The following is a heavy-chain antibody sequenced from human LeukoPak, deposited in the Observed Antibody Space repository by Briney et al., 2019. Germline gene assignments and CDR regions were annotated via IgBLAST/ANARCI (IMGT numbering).Heavy chain of an antibody. V-gene: IGHV3-30*18. D-gene: IGHD5-12*01. J-gene: IGHJ3*02. CDR3: AKLVLVATMTDDAFDI. CDR2: ISYDGSNK. Sequence: GGSLRLSCAASGFTFSSYGMHWVRQAPGKGLEWVAVISYDGSNKYYADSVKGRFTISRDNSKNTLCLQMNSLRAEDTAVYYCAKLVLVATMTDDAFDIWGQGTMVTVSS. CDR1: GFTFSSYG.